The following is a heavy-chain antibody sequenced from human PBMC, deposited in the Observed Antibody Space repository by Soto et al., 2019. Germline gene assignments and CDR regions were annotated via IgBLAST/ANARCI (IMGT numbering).Heavy chain of an antibody. D-gene: IGHD2-2*01. CDR3: ATTKGSTSCYDY. J-gene: IGHJ4*02. CDR1: GGSFSGYY. Sequence: LSLTCAVYGGSFSGYYWSWIRQPPGKGLEWIGEINHSGSTNYNPSLKSRVTISVDTSKNQFSLKLSSVTAADTAVYYCATTKGSTSCYDYWGQGTLVTVSS. CDR2: INHSGST. V-gene: IGHV4-34*01.